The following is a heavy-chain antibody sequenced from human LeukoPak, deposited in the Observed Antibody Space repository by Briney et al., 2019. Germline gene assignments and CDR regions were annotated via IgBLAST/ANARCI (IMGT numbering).Heavy chain of an antibody. CDR3: ASDPGRYPLGAFDI. V-gene: IGHV4-31*03. J-gene: IGHJ3*02. Sequence: PSQTLSLTCTVSGGSISSGGYYWSWIRQHPGKGLGWIGYIYYSGSTYYNPSLKSRVTISVDTSKNQFSLKLSSVTAADTAVYYCASDPGRYPLGAFDIWGQGTMVTVSS. CDR2: IYYSGST. D-gene: IGHD1-14*01. CDR1: GGSISSGGYY.